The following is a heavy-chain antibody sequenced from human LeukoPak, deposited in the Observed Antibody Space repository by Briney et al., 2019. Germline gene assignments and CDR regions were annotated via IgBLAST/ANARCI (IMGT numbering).Heavy chain of an antibody. J-gene: IGHJ4*02. CDR2: FDPGDGQT. Sequence: ASVKLSFYFAAYTLTVISKHRMRQAPAKGIEWMGGFDPGDGQTIYAHKFQGRVTMAEATSTDAAYKGLGSLRAEDTAVYYWATVGPRGVWGYWGQGTLVTVFS. CDR1: AYTLTVIS. CDR3: ATVGPRGVWGY. V-gene: IGHV1-24*01. D-gene: IGHD3-16*01.